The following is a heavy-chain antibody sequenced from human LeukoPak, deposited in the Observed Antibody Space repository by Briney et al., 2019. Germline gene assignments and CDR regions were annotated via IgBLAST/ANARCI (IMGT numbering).Heavy chain of an antibody. D-gene: IGHD6-13*01. CDR3: ARRSGSSWYDY. CDR2: IGTAGDT. CDR1: GFTFSSYD. V-gene: IGHV3-13*01. Sequence: GGSLRLSCAASGFTFSSYDMHWVRQATGKGLEWVSAIGTAGDTYYPGSVKGRFTISRENAKNSLYLQMNSLRAGDTAVYYCARRSGSSWYDYWGQGTLVTVSS. J-gene: IGHJ4*02.